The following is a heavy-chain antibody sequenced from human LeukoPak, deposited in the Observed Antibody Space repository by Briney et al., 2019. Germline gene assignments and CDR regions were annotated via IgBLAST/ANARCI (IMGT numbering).Heavy chain of an antibody. V-gene: IGHV1-69*02. CDR2: IIPILGIA. Sequence: SVKVSCKASGYTFTSYYMHWVRQAPGQGLEWMGRIIPILGIANYAQKFQGRVTITADKSTSTAYMELSSLRSEDTAVYYCARPYSSSWGQGTLVTVSS. CDR1: GYTFTSYY. J-gene: IGHJ4*02. CDR3: ARPYSSS. D-gene: IGHD6-13*01.